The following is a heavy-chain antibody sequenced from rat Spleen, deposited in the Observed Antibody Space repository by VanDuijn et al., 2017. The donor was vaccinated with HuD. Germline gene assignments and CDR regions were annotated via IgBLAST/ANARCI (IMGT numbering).Heavy chain of an antibody. CDR3: ARLSYYYDGYFDY. CDR2: IIYDGSSS. Sequence: EVQLVESGGGLAQPGRSLKISCAASGFTFSDYGMAWVRQAPGKGLEWVATIIYDGSSSYYRDSVKGRFTFSRDDAKSTLFLQMDSLRSEDTATYYCARLSYYYDGYFDYWGQGVMVTVSS. V-gene: IGHV5-17*01. CDR1: GFTFSDYG. J-gene: IGHJ2*01. D-gene: IGHD1-12*03.